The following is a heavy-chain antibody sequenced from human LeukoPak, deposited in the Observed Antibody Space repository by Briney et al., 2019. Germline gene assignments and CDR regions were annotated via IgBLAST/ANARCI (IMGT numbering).Heavy chain of an antibody. J-gene: IGHJ4*02. V-gene: IGHV3-74*01. Sequence: SRTSYADSVKGRFTVSRDNAKNTLYLQVNSLRDEDTAVYYCARGGFDFWGQGTLVTVSS. CDR2: SRT. CDR3: ARGGFDF.